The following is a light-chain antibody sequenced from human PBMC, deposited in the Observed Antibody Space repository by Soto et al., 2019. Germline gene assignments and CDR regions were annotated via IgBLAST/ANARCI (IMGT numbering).Light chain of an antibody. CDR1: QSVSSS. Sequence: EIVLTQSPATLSLSPGERATLSCRASQSVSSSLAWYQQKPGEAPRLLIYDASNRATGIPARFSGSGSGTDFTLTISSLEPEDFAVYYCQQRNSWPLTFGQGTKVDIK. V-gene: IGKV3-11*01. CDR2: DAS. J-gene: IGKJ4*01. CDR3: QQRNSWPLT.